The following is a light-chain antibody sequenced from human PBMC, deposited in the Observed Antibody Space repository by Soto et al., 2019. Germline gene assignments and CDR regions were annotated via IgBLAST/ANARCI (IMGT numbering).Light chain of an antibody. V-gene: IGKV3-20*01. CDR1: QSVSNNY. Sequence: EIVFTHSPGTLCLSPAEIATLSCRPSQSVSNNYFACYQQTPGPAPRLLIYGASHRATGIPHRFSGSASGPDSTLTISRLEPEDSAVYYCQQYGSSGTFGQGTKVDIK. J-gene: IGKJ1*01. CDR3: QQYGSSGT. CDR2: GAS.